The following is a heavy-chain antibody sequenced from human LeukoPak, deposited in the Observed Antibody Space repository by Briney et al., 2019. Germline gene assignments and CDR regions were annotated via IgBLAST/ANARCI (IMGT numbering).Heavy chain of an antibody. V-gene: IGHV3-23*01. J-gene: IGHJ3*02. Sequence: GGSLRLSCAASGFTFSSYGMSWVRQAPGKVLVLVSAISGSGGSTYYADSVKGRFTISRDNSKNTLYLQMNSLRAEDTAVYYCAKEGYDYVWGSYRWLDAFDIWGQGTMVTVSS. D-gene: IGHD3-16*02. CDR1: GFTFSSYG. CDR2: ISGSGGST. CDR3: AKEGYDYVWGSYRWLDAFDI.